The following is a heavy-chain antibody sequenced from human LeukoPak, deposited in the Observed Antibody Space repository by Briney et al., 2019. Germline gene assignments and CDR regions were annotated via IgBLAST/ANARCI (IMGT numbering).Heavy chain of an antibody. J-gene: IGHJ4*02. D-gene: IGHD3-10*01. CDR1: GFTFSNYA. Sequence: PGGSLRLSCAASGFTFSNYAMTWVRQAPGKGLEWVSAMSGSGGSIHYADSVKGRFTISRDNSKNTLYLQMNSLRAEDTAIYYCAKLTMVRGVSELGGHFDYWGQGTLVTVSS. V-gene: IGHV3-23*01. CDR3: AKLTMVRGVSELGGHFDY. CDR2: MSGSGGSI.